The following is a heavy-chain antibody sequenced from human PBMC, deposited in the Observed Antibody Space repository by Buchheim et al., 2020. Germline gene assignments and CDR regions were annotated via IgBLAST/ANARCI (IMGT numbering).Heavy chain of an antibody. CDR1: GFTFSSYA. J-gene: IGHJ6*02. D-gene: IGHD6-19*01. Sequence: EVQLVESGGGLVQPGGSLRRSCAASGFTFSSYAMSWVRQAPGKGLEWVSAISGSGGSTYYADSVKGRFTISRDNSKHTLYLQMNSLRAEDTAVYYCAKAPGWYDPTDYYYYGMDVWGQGTT. CDR2: ISGSGGST. CDR3: AKAPGWYDPTDYYYYGMDV. V-gene: IGHV3-23*04.